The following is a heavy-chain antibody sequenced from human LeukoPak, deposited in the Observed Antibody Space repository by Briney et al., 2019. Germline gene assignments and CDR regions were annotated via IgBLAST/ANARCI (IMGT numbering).Heavy chain of an antibody. CDR2: IIPIFGTA. CDR1: GGTFSSYA. V-gene: IGHV1-69*06. D-gene: IGHD2-15*01. Sequence: SVKVSCKASGGTFSSYAISWVRQAPGQGLEWMGGIIPIFGTANYAQKFQGRVTITADKSTSTAYMELSSLRSEDTAVYYCARVGYCSGGSCYGAFDIWGQGTMVSVSS. CDR3: ARVGYCSGGSCYGAFDI. J-gene: IGHJ3*02.